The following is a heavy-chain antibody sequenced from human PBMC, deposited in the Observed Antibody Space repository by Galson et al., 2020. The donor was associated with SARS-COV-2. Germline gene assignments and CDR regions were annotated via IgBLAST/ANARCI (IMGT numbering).Heavy chain of an antibody. D-gene: IGHD6-6*01. CDR1: GFTFSNYA. J-gene: IGHJ6*02. CDR2: ISYDGSKK. Sequence: GGSLRLSCAASGFTFSNYAIHWVRQAPGKGLEWVALISYDGSKKYYADSVKGRFTISRDNSKNTQYLQMNSLRREDTGLYYCASKPGIAARPLAFQYYYGMDVWGQGTTVTGSS. CDR3: ASKPGIAARPLAFQYYYGMDV. V-gene: IGHV3-30*04.